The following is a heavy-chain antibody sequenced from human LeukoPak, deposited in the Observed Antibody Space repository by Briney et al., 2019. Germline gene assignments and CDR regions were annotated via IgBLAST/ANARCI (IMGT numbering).Heavy chain of an antibody. D-gene: IGHD3-3*01. CDR3: ARGKFGFWSGYPTDY. CDR1: GFTFSSYW. J-gene: IGHJ4*02. Sequence: GGSLRLSCAASGFTFSSYWMSWVRQAPGKGLEWVANIKQDGSEKYYVDSVKGRFTISRDNAKNSLYLQMNSLRAEDTAVYYCARGKFGFWSGYPTDYWGQGTLVTVSS. V-gene: IGHV3-7*01. CDR2: IKQDGSEK.